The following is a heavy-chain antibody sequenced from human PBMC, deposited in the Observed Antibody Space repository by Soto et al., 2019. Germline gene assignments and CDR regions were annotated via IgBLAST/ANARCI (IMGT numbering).Heavy chain of an antibody. D-gene: IGHD6-13*01. CDR2: IWYDGNIK. CDR1: GFTFNTYG. V-gene: IGHV3-33*03. Sequence: QVQLVESGGGVVPPGKSLRLSCAASGFTFNTYGMNWVRQAPGKGLEWVAVIWYDGNIKDYAESVKGRFSISRDNSKNTLYLQMNDLRVDDTAVYYCVRNAAAGTGFSDNWGQGTLVTVSP. J-gene: IGHJ4*02. CDR3: VRNAAAGTGFSDN.